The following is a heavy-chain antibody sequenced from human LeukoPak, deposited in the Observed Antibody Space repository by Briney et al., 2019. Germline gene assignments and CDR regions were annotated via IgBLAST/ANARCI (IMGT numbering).Heavy chain of an antibody. CDR2: IHYSGST. CDR3: ARIGYGSFDY. J-gene: IGHJ4*02. Sequence: ETLSLTCTVSGGSISTYYWSWIRQPPGKGLEWIGYIHYSGSTNYNPSLKRRITISVDTSKNQFSLKLTSVTAADTAVYYCARIGYGSFDYWGQGTLVTVPS. D-gene: IGHD3-10*01. CDR1: GGSISTYY. V-gene: IGHV4-59*01.